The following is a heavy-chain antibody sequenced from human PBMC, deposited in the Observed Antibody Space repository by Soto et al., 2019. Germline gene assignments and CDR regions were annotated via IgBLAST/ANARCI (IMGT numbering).Heavy chain of an antibody. Sequence: QVQLVESGGGVVQPGRSLRLSCAASGFTFSSYGMHWVRQAPGKGLEWVAVISYDGSNKYYADSVKGRFTISRDNSKNTLYLQMNSLRAEDTAVYYCAKDGDFWSGYYLDYWGQGTLVTVSS. J-gene: IGHJ4*02. D-gene: IGHD3-3*01. CDR1: GFTFSSYG. CDR3: AKDGDFWSGYYLDY. CDR2: ISYDGSNK. V-gene: IGHV3-30*18.